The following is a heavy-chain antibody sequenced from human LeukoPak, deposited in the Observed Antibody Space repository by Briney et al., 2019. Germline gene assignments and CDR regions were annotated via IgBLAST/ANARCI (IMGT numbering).Heavy chain of an antibody. D-gene: IGHD1-26*01. CDR1: GFTFSSYW. CDR2: IKQDGSEK. J-gene: IGHJ4*02. V-gene: IGHV3-7*01. CDR3: ARLLVYGGGGEAFDY. Sequence: GGSLRLSCAASGFTFSSYWMSWVRQAPGKGLEWVVNIKQDGSEKYYVDSVNGRFTISRDNAKNSLYLQMNSLRAEDTAVYCCARLLVYGGGGEAFDYWGQGILVTVSS.